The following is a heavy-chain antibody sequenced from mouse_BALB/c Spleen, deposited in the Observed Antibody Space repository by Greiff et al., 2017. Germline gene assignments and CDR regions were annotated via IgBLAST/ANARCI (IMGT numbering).Heavy chain of an antibody. J-gene: IGHJ3*01. Sequence: EVQLQQSGAELVRSGASVKLSCTASGFNIKDYYMHWVKQRPEQGLEWIGWIDPENGDTEYAPKFQGKATMTADTSSNTAYLQLSSLTSEDTAVYYCLGYGNPWFAYWGQGTLVTVSA. D-gene: IGHD2-10*02. CDR3: LGYGNPWFAY. CDR2: IDPENGDT. CDR1: GFNIKDYY. V-gene: IGHV14-4*02.